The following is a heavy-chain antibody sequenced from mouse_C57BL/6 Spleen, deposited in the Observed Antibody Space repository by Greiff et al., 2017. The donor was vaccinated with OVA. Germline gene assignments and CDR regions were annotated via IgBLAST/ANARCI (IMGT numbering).Heavy chain of an antibody. CDR1: GYTFTDYY. CDR3: ERGGTTADYYAMDD. D-gene: IGHD3-3*01. CDR2: INPYNGGT. Sequence: VQLKQSGPVLVKPGASVKMSCKASGYTFTDYYMTWVKQGPEKSLEWIGVINPYNGGTSYNQKFKGRATLTVDKSSSTAYMEHNSLTSEDSAVYDSERGGTTADYYAMDDWGKGTSVTVSS. V-gene: IGHV1-19*01. J-gene: IGHJ4*01.